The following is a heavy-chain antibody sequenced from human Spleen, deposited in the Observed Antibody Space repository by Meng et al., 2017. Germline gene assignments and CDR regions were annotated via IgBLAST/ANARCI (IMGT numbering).Heavy chain of an antibody. CDR2: IWYDGSNK. D-gene: IGHD3-10*01. J-gene: IGHJ6*02. CDR1: GFTFSSYG. V-gene: IGHV3-33*01. Sequence: GESLKISCAASGFTFSSYGMHWVRQAPGKGLEWVAVIWYDGSNKYYADSVKGRFTISRDNSKNSLYLQMNSLRAEDTAVYYCAREVMVRGAGYYYGLDVWGQETTVTVSS. CDR3: AREVMVRGAGYYYGLDV.